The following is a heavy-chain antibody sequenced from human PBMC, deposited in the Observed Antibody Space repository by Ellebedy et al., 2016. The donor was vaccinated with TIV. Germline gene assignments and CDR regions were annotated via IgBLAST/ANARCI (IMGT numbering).Heavy chain of an antibody. CDR2: ISSSSSYI. J-gene: IGHJ4*02. Sequence: GESLKISCAASVFTFSSYSMNWVRQAPGKGLEWVSSISSSSSYIYYADSVKGRFTISRDNAKNSLYLQMNSLRAEDTALYYCARGIYGDFYWGQGTLVTVSS. V-gene: IGHV3-21*04. CDR3: ARGIYGDFY. CDR1: VFTFSSYS. D-gene: IGHD4-17*01.